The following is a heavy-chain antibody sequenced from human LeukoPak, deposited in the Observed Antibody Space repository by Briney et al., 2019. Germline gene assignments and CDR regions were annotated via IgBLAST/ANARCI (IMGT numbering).Heavy chain of an antibody. CDR2: IKEDGSEK. CDR3: ARDNYGDYYY. D-gene: IGHD4-17*01. CDR1: GYIVSSHY. V-gene: IGHV3-7*01. Sequence: GGSLRLSCAVSGYIVSSHYMSWVRQAPGKGLEWVATIKEDGSEKFYVDSVKGRFTISRDNTKNSVYLQMNSLRAEDTAMYFCARDNYGDYYYWGQGVLVTVSS. J-gene: IGHJ4*02.